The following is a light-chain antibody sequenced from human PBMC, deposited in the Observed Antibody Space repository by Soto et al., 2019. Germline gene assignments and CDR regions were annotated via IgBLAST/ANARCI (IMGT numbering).Light chain of an antibody. Sequence: EIVMTQSPATLSVSPGDRATLSCRASQSVSSSLAWYQPIPGQAPRLLIYDASTRATGIPARFGGSGSGTEFTLTISSLQSEDFAVYYCQQYNNWPPLTFGGGTKVELK. J-gene: IGKJ4*01. CDR1: QSVSSS. V-gene: IGKV3-15*01. CDR3: QQYNNWPPLT. CDR2: DAS.